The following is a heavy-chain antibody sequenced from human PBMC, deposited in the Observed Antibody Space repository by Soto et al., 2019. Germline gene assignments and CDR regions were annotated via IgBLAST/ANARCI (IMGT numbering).Heavy chain of an antibody. CDR3: ARRSNIVGAIGV. CDR1: GGSIYTSYYF. D-gene: IGHD1-26*01. V-gene: IGHV4-39*01. J-gene: IGHJ4*02. CDR2: IYYNGST. Sequence: QVQLQESGPGLVKPSETLSLTCSVSGGSIYTSYYFWGWIRQPPGKGLEWIGNIYYNGSTYFNPSLKSRVSISADTSKNQFSLKLSSVTAADTAVYYCARRSNIVGAIGVWGQGSLVTVSS.